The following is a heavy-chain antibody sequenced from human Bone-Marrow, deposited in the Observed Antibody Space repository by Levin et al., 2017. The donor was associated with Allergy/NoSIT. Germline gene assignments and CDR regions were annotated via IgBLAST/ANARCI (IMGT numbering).Heavy chain of an antibody. CDR2: PLPPLFPP. J-gene: IGHJ4*02. Sequence: LTCAASGFTFRNYGMTWVRQAPGPFLSFFSFPLPPLFPPSSSSSFRGRFTMSRDNSKNTLYLQMDSLRLEDTAVYYCARVGALALERRTPFDSWGQGTLVTVSS. CDR3: ARVGALALERRTPFDS. CDR1: GFTFRNYG. V-gene: IGHV3-23*01. D-gene: IGHD1-1*01.